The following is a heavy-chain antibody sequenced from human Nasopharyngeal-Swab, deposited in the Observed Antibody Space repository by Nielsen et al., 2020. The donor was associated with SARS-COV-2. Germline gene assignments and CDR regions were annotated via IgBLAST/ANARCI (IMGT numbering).Heavy chain of an antibody. J-gene: IGHJ4*02. CDR2: ISGDGSNT. CDR3: ARDGLLGYFDY. CDR1: GFTLSSYW. D-gene: IGHD3-10*01. Sequence: GGSLRLSCAASGFTLSSYWMHWVRQAPGKGLVWVSRISGDGSNTFYADSVKGRFTISRDNAKNTLYLQMNSLRAEDTAVYYCARDGLLGYFDYWGQGTLVTVSS. V-gene: IGHV3-74*01.